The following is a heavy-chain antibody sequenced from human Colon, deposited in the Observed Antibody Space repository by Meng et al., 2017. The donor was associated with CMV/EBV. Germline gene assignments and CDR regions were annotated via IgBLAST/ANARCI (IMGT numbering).Heavy chain of an antibody. V-gene: IGHV3-72*01. CDR3: AKVRLVRGWGLDY. CDR1: GFILSDHY. J-gene: IGHJ4*02. D-gene: IGHD1-26*01. Sequence: GGSLRLSCAGSGFILSDHYIDWVRQAPGKGLEWVGRAANKANSYTTEYAASVKGRFTFSRDDSENSVYLQMNSLKSEDTAVYYCAKVRLVRGWGLDYWGQGTLVTVSS. CDR2: AANKANSYTT.